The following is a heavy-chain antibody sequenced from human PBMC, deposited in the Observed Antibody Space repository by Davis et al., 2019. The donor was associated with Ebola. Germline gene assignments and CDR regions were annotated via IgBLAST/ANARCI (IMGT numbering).Heavy chain of an antibody. Sequence: MPSDTLSLTCTVSGGSISSSSYYWGWIRQPPGKGLEWIGSIYYSGSTYYNPSLKSRVTISVDTSKNQFSLKLSSVTAADTAVYYCARYDYDILTGYDYWGQGTLVTVSS. CDR2: IYYSGST. CDR3: ARYDYDILTGYDY. V-gene: IGHV4-39*07. D-gene: IGHD3-9*01. CDR1: GGSISSSSYY. J-gene: IGHJ4*02.